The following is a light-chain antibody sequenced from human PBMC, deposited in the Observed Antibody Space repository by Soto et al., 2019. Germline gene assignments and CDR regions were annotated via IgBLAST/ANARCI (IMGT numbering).Light chain of an antibody. V-gene: IGKV3-11*01. Sequence: EIVLTQSPATLSLSPGERATLACRASQSVSSYLAWYQQKPGQAPRLLIYDASSRATGIPARFSGSGSGTEFTLTISSLEPEDFAVYYCQQRSNWPVTFGQGTRLDIK. CDR2: DAS. CDR1: QSVSSY. J-gene: IGKJ1*01. CDR3: QQRSNWPVT.